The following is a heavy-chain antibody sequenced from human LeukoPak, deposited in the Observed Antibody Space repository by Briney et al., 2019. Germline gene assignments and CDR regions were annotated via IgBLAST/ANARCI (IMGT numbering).Heavy chain of an antibody. J-gene: IGHJ3*02. V-gene: IGHV1-2*02. D-gene: IGHD6-13*01. CDR1: GYTFTGYY. Sequence: ASVKVSCKTSGYTFTGYYIHWVRQAPGQGLEWMGWVNPNRGTTNYAENFQGRVTMTRDTSTSTAYMELSSLRSDDTAVYYCARDSAAAGTKCAFDIWGQGTMITVSS. CDR3: ARDSAAAGTKCAFDI. CDR2: VNPNRGTT.